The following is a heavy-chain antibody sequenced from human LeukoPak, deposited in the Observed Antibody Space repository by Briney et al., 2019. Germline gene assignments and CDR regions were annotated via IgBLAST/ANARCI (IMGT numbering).Heavy chain of an antibody. Sequence: GGSLRLSCAASGFTFSSYAMSWVRQAPGKGLEWVSAISGSGGSTYYADSVKGWFTISRDNSKNTLYLQTNSLRAEDTAVYYCAKDRLLGYYDFWSGHQFDPWGQGTLVTVSS. D-gene: IGHD3-3*01. J-gene: IGHJ5*02. CDR3: AKDRLLGYYDFWSGHQFDP. CDR2: ISGSGGST. V-gene: IGHV3-23*01. CDR1: GFTFSSYA.